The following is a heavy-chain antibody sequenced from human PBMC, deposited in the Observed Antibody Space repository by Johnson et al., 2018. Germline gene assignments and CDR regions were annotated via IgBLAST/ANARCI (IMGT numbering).Heavy chain of an antibody. CDR3: ARARDYSSSWYPEYFQH. CDR1: GDSNSSSSCY. V-gene: IGHV4-39*07. Sequence: QVQLQESGPGLVKPSETLSLACSVSGDSNSSSSCYWGWIRQPPGKGLAWIGNFYYGGSTYYNPSLKSRVTISVDTSRNRFSLKLNSVPAAATAVYYWARARDYSSSWYPEYFQHWGQGTLVTVAS. CDR2: FYYGGST. D-gene: IGHD6-13*01. J-gene: IGHJ1*01.